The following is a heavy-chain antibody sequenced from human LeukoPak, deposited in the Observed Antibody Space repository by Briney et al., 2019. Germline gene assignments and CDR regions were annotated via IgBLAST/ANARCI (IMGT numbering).Heavy chain of an antibody. D-gene: IGHD3-10*02. CDR2: IIPILGTA. V-gene: IGHV1-69*05. CDR1: GGTFSSYA. CDR3: ASGIVRGVISPNWFDP. J-gene: IGHJ5*02. Sequence: SVKVSCKASGGTFSSYAISWVRQAPGQGLEWMGGIIPILGTANYAQKFQGRVTITTQESTSTGYLELSSLRSEDSAVYYCASGIVRGVISPNWFDPRGQGNPVTVSS.